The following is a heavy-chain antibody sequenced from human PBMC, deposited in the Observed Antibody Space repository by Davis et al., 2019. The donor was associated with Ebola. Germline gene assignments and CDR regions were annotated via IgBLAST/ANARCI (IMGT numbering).Heavy chain of an antibody. J-gene: IGHJ6*02. D-gene: IGHD2-15*01. CDR2: INPNSGST. Sequence: ASVKVSCKASGYTFTGYYMHWVRQAPGQGLEWMGWINPNSGSTSYAQKFQGRVTMTRDTSTSTVYMELSSLRSEDTAVYYCASTGGAYCSGGSCQSRTYYYYGMDVWGQGTTVTVSS. CDR3: ASTGGAYCSGGSCQSRTYYYYGMDV. CDR1: GYTFTGYY. V-gene: IGHV1-46*01.